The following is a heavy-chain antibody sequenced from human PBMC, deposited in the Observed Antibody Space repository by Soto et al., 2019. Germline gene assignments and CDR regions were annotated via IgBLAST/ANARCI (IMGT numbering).Heavy chain of an antibody. D-gene: IGHD3-22*01. J-gene: IGHJ4*02. V-gene: IGHV3-21*01. CDR2: ISSSSSYI. CDR3: ARPNYYYDSSGYYGY. Sequence: EVQLVESGGGLVKPGGSLRLSCAASGFTFSSYSMNWVRQAPGKGLEWVSSISSSSSYIYYADSVKGRFTISRDNAKNSLYLQRNSLRAEDTAVYYCARPNYYYDSSGYYGYWGQGTLVTVSS. CDR1: GFTFSSYS.